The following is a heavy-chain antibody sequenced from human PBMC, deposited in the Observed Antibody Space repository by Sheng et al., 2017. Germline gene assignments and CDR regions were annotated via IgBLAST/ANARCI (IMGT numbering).Heavy chain of an antibody. CDR1: GFTFSSYG. J-gene: IGHJ4*02. V-gene: IGHV3-30*03. CDR2: ISYDGSNK. Sequence: QVQLVESGGGVVQPGRSLRLSCAASGFTFSSYGMHWVRQAPGKGLEWVAVISYDGSNKYYADSVKGRFTISRDNSKNTLYLQMNSLRAEDTAVYYCAAVTTDYWGQGTLVTVSS. D-gene: IGHD4-17*01. CDR3: AAVTTDY.